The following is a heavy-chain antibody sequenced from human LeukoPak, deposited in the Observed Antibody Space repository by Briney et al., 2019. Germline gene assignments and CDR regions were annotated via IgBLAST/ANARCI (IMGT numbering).Heavy chain of an antibody. Sequence: ASVKVSCKASGYTFTSYGISWVRQAPGQGLEWMGWMNPNSGNTGYAQKFQGRVTMTRNTSISTAYMELSSLRSEDTAVYYCARQYYYDSSGYYQANDAFDIWGQGTMVTVSS. CDR2: MNPNSGNT. J-gene: IGHJ3*02. D-gene: IGHD3-22*01. CDR1: GYTFTSYG. CDR3: ARQYYYDSSGYYQANDAFDI. V-gene: IGHV1-8*02.